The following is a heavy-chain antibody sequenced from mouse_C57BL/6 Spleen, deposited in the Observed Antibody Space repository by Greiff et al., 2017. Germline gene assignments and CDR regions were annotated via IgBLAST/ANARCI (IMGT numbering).Heavy chain of an antibody. Sequence: QVQLQQSGAELMKPGASVKLSCKATGYTFTGYWIEWVKQRPGHGLEWIGEILPGSGSTNYNEKFKGKATFTADTSSNTTYMQLSSLTTEDSAIXYCARRGDYYGSSRYYAMDYWGQGTSVTVSS. V-gene: IGHV1-9*01. D-gene: IGHD1-1*01. CDR1: GYTFTGYW. CDR2: ILPGSGST. J-gene: IGHJ4*01. CDR3: ARRGDYYGSSRYYAMDY.